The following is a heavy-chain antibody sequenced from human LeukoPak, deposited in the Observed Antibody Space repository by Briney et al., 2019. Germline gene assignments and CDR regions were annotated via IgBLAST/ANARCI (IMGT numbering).Heavy chain of an antibody. V-gene: IGHV1-2*02. CDR1: GYTFTSYG. Sequence: ASVKVSCKASGYTFTSYGISWVRQAPGQGLEWMGWINPNSGGTNSAQKFQGRVTMTRDTSISTAYMELSRLTSDGTAVYYCARHPYSGSYHFDYWGQGTLVTVSS. D-gene: IGHD1-26*01. J-gene: IGHJ4*02. CDR2: INPNSGGT. CDR3: ARHPYSGSYHFDY.